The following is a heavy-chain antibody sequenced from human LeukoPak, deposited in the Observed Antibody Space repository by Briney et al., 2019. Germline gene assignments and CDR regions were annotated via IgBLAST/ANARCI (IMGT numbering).Heavy chain of an antibody. J-gene: IGHJ4*02. CDR1: GFIFTNYF. CDR2: IMHDGSEK. V-gene: IGHV3-7*01. Sequence: GGSLRLSCAASGFIFTNYFMSWVRQAPGKGLEWVASIMHDGSEKYYVDSVRGRFTISRDNTMNSLYLQMSSLRAEDTAVYYCATDRGWRTSGYYLYYFEDWGQGTLVTYSS. CDR3: ATDRGWRTSGYYLYYFED. D-gene: IGHD3-3*01.